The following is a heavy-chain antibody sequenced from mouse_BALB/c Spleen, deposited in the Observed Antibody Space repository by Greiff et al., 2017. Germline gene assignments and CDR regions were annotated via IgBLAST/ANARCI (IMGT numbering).Heavy chain of an antibody. J-gene: IGHJ3*01. CDR3: ARERDYGSVAY. CDR2: LFPGDGST. V-gene: IGHV1-85*01. Sequence: QVQLQQSGAELVKPGASVKLSCKASGYTFTSYDINWVRQRPEQGLEWIGWLFPGDGSTKYNEKFKGKATLTTDKSSRTAYMQRSRMTSEDSAVYFGARERDYGSVAYWGQGTLVTVSA. CDR1: GYTFTSYD. D-gene: IGHD1-2*01.